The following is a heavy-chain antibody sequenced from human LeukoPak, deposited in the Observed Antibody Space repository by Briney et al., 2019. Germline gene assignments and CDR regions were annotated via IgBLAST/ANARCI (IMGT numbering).Heavy chain of an antibody. CDR1: GFTFSSYA. CDR3: AKGDTDSSGYYYSIFDY. Sequence: GGSLRLPCAASGFTFSSYAMSWVRQAPGKGLEWVSAISGSGGSTYYADSVKGRFTISRDNSKNTLYLQMNSLRAEDTAVYYCAKGDTDSSGYYYSIFDYWGQGNLVTVSS. J-gene: IGHJ4*02. V-gene: IGHV3-23*01. CDR2: ISGSGGST. D-gene: IGHD3-22*01.